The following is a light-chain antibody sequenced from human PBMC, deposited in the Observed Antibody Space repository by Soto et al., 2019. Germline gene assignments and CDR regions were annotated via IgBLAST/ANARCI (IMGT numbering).Light chain of an antibody. V-gene: IGKV1-5*01. CDR3: QQYNSLGT. CDR1: QSISSW. CDR2: DAS. J-gene: IGKJ2*01. Sequence: DIKMTQSPSTLSASVGDSVTITCRASQSISSWLAWYQQKPGKAPKLLIYDASSLESGVPSMFSGSGSGTEFTLTISSMQPDDFATYYCQQYNSLGTFGQGTKLEIK.